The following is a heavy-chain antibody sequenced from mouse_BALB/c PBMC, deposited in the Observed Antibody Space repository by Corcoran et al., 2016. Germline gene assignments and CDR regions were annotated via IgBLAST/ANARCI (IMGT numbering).Heavy chain of an antibody. D-gene: IGHD2-14*01. J-gene: IGHJ1*01. V-gene: IGHV14-3*02. CDR2: IDPANGNT. Sequence: EVQLQQSGAELVKPGASVQLSCTASGFNIKDTYMHWVKQRPEQGLEWIGRIDPANGNTKYDPKFQGKATITADTSSNTAYLQLSSLTSEDTAVYYWARSNYRYGGDWYFDVWGAGTTVTVSA. CDR3: ARSNYRYGGDWYFDV. CDR1: GFNIKDTY.